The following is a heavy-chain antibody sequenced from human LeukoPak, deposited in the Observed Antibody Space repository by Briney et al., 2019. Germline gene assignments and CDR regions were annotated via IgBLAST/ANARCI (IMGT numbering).Heavy chain of an antibody. D-gene: IGHD3-22*01. J-gene: IGHJ6*03. CDR1: GGSITSSNYY. V-gene: IGHV4-39*07. Sequence: SETLSLTCTVSGGSITSSNYYWGWIRQPPGKGLEWIGGIYYSGSTYYNPSLKSRVTISVDTSKNQFSLKLSSVTAADTAMYYCARFTDSSGYYPSYYYYYMDVWGKGTTVTVSS. CDR2: IYYSGST. CDR3: ARFTDSSGYYPSYYYYYMDV.